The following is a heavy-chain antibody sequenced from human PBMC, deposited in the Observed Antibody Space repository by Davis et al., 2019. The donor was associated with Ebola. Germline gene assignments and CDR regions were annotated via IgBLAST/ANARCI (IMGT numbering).Heavy chain of an antibody. J-gene: IGHJ4*02. Sequence: GESLKISCAASGFTFSSYWMHWVRQAPGKGLEWVLTINGKGSVGSTYYADSVKGRFIISRDNSKNTLYLQLNSLRAEDTAVYYCAKLMADYFDRSGHPDYFDYWGQGTQVTVSS. CDR3: AKLMADYFDRSGHPDYFDY. CDR1: GFTFSSYW. V-gene: IGHV3-23*01. CDR2: INGKGSVGST. D-gene: IGHD3-22*01.